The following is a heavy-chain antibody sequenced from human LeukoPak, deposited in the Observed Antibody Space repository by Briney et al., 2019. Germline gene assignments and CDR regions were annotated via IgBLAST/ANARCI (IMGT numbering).Heavy chain of an antibody. J-gene: IGHJ6*04. CDR1: GFTFSSYA. Sequence: PGGSLRLSCAASGFTFSSYAMSWVRQAPGKGLEWVSAISGSGGSAYYADSVKGRFTISRDNSKNTLYLQMNSLRAEDTAVYYCAKGRITMVRGVILGYGMDVWGKGTTVTVSS. CDR3: AKGRITMVRGVILGYGMDV. CDR2: ISGSGGSA. D-gene: IGHD3-10*01. V-gene: IGHV3-23*01.